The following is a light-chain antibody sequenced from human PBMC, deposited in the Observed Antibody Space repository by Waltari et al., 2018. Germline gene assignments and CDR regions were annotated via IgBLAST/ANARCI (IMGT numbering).Light chain of an antibody. J-gene: IGKJ3*01. CDR2: DAS. CDR3: QQYDNLPIT. CDR1: QDISNY. V-gene: IGKV1-33*01. Sequence: DIQMTQSPSSLSASVRDRVTITCQASQDISNYLNWYQQKPGKAPKLLIYDASNLETGVPSRFSGSGSGTDFTFTISSLQPEDIATYYCQQYDNLPITFGPGTIVDIK.